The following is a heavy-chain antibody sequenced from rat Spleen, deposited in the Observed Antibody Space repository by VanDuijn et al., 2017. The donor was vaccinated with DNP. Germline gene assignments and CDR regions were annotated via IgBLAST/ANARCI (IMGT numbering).Heavy chain of an antibody. CDR1: GFTFSYYD. D-gene: IGHD1-2*01. CDR3: TRHVSTTAGNYGMDA. CDR2: IGSDGYAP. V-gene: IGHV5-22*01. J-gene: IGHJ4*01. Sequence: EVQLVESGGDLVQPGRSLKLSCAASGFTFSYYDMAWVRQAPTKGLEWVAYIGSDGYAPYYGDSVKGRFTISRDNAKSTLYLQMNSLRSEDMATYYCTRHVSTTAGNYGMDAWGQGSSVTVSS.